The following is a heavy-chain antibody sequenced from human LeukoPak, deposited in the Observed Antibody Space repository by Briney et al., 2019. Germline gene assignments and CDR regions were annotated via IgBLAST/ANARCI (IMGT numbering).Heavy chain of an antibody. D-gene: IGHD3-3*01. J-gene: IGHJ4*02. Sequence: GGSLRLSCAASGFTVSSNYMSWVRQAPGKGLEWVSVIYSGGSTYYADSVMGRFTISRDNSKNTLYLQMNSLRAEDTAVYYCASYGFWSGYYTDYWGQGTLVTVSS. CDR2: IYSGGST. CDR1: GFTVSSNY. V-gene: IGHV3-66*02. CDR3: ASYGFWSGYYTDY.